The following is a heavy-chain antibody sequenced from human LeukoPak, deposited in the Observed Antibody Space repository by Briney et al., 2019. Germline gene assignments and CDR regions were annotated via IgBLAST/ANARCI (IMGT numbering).Heavy chain of an antibody. Sequence: SETLSLTCTVSGGSITSSSYYWGWIRQPPGKGLEWIGSVYYSGNTYYNSSLKSRVTISVDTSKNQFSLKLSSVTAADTAVYYCARDASSPNYYGSGLDYWGQGTLVTVSS. CDR3: ARDASSPNYYGSGLDY. CDR2: VYYSGNT. CDR1: GGSITSSSYY. J-gene: IGHJ4*02. D-gene: IGHD3-10*01. V-gene: IGHV4-39*07.